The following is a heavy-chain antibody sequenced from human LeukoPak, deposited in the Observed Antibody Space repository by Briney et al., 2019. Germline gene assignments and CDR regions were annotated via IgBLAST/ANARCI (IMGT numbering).Heavy chain of an antibody. V-gene: IGHV3-48*03. CDR2: ISGSGHSK. J-gene: IGHJ4*02. CDR3: ARDGIFDY. Sequence: GGSLRLSCSASTFTFSTYEMTWVRQAPGKGLEWVSYISGSGHSKYHADSVKGRFTISRDNGKNSVYLLMNSLRAEDTAVYYCARDGIFDYWGQGTLVTVSS. CDR1: TFTFSTYE.